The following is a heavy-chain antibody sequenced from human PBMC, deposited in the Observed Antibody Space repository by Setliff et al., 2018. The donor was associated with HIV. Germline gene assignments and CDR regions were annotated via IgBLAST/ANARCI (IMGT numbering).Heavy chain of an antibody. D-gene: IGHD3-10*01. J-gene: IGHJ4*02. CDR1: GFTFSDHH. CDR3: ARGYGSATYWAY. V-gene: IGHV3-72*01. Sequence: PGGSLRLSCAASGFTFSDHHMDWVRQAPGKGLEWVGRSRNKANNYFTEYAPSVGGRFTISRDDSKNSLYLQVNSLKTEDTAVYYCARGYGSATYWAYWGQGTLVTVSS. CDR2: SRNKANNYFT.